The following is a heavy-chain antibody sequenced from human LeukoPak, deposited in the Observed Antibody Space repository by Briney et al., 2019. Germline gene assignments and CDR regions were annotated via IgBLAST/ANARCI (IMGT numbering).Heavy chain of an antibody. Sequence: GSLRLSCAASGFTVSSNYMSWVRQPPGKGLEWIGEINHSGSTNYNPSLKSRVTISVDTSKNQFSLKLSSVTAADTAVYYCARGRALYYFDYWGQGTLVTVSS. V-gene: IGHV4-34*01. CDR2: INHSGST. CDR3: ARGRALYYFDY. CDR1: GFTVSSNY. J-gene: IGHJ4*02.